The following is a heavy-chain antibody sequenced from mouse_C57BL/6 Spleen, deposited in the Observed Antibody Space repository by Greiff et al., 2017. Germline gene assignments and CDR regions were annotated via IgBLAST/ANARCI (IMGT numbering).Heavy chain of an antibody. J-gene: IGHJ4*01. CDR2: INPSNGGT. V-gene: IGHV1-53*01. CDR3: ARVGPIYYDYDGAMDY. CDR1: GYPFTSYR. Sequence: QLQQPGTELVKPGASVKLSCKAFGYPFTSYRMHWVKQRPGQGLEWIGNINPSNGGTNYNEKFKSKATLTVDTSSSTAHMQLSSLTSEDSAVYDWARVGPIYYDYDGAMDYWGQGTSVTVSS. D-gene: IGHD2-4*01.